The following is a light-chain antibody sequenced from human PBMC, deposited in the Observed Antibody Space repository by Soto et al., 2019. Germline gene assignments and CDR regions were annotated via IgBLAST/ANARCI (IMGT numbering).Light chain of an antibody. Sequence: DIQLTQSPSSLSASVGDRVTITCRASQAITNYLAWYQQKPGKVPMLLIYAASTLQSGVPSRFSGSGSGTDFTLTISRLQPEDVATYYCQKYIGAPFTFGPGTKVEIK. CDR3: QKYIGAPFT. CDR1: QAITNY. CDR2: AAS. V-gene: IGKV1-27*01. J-gene: IGKJ3*01.